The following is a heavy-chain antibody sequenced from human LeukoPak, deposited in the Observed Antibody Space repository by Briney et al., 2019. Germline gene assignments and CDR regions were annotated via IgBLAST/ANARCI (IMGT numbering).Heavy chain of an antibody. CDR2: ISGSGGST. V-gene: IGHV3-23*01. D-gene: IGHD2-2*01. CDR1: GSTFSSYA. Sequence: GGSLRLSCAASGSTFSSYAMSWVRQAPGKGLEWVSAISGSGGSTYYADSVKGRFTISRDNSKNTLYLQMNSLRAEDTAVYYCAKDFIVVVPAAIGGPPDAFDIWGQGTMVTVSS. J-gene: IGHJ3*02. CDR3: AKDFIVVVPAAIGGPPDAFDI.